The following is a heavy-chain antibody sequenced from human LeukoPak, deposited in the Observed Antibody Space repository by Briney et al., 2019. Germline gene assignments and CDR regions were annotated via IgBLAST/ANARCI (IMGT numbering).Heavy chain of an antibody. D-gene: IGHD6-13*01. CDR1: GFTFSSYS. V-gene: IGHV3-21*01. Sequence: PGGSLRLSCAASGFTFSSYSMNWVRQAPGKGLEWVSSISSSSSYIYYADSVKGRFTISRDNAKNSLYLQMNSLRAEDTAVYYCARDPPGIAAAGTDYWGQGTLVTVSS. CDR3: ARDPPGIAAAGTDY. J-gene: IGHJ4*02. CDR2: ISSSSSYI.